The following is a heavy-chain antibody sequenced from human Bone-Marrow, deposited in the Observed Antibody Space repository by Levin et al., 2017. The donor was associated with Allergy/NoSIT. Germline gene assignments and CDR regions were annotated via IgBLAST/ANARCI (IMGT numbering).Heavy chain of an antibody. J-gene: IGHJ5*01. D-gene: IGHD5-12*01. CDR2: ISWNSGTR. CDR3: AKDTGAGVGYSSSWFDS. Sequence: SLKISCATSGFTFDTYAMHWVRQAPGKGLEWVSGISWNSGTRDYADSVKGRFTISRDNDKNSLDLQMNSLRRDDTAIYFCAKDTGAGVGYSSSWFDSWGQGTLVTVSS. V-gene: IGHV3-9*01. CDR1: GFTFDTYA.